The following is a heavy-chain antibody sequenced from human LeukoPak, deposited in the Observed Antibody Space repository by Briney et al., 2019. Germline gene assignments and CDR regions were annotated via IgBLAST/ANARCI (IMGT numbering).Heavy chain of an antibody. Sequence: GASVKVSCKASGYTFTSYGISWVRQAPGQGLEWMGWISTDSGDTTYAHNLQGRVTMTTDTFTSTAYMELRSLRSDDTAVYYCATHFIAVSNYYGMDVRGQGTTVTVSS. CDR1: GYTFTSYG. J-gene: IGHJ6*02. V-gene: IGHV1-18*01. D-gene: IGHD6-19*01. CDR2: ISTDSGDT. CDR3: ATHFIAVSNYYGMDV.